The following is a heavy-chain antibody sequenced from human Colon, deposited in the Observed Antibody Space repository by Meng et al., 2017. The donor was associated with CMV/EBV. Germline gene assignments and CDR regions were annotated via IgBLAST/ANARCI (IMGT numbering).Heavy chain of an antibody. J-gene: IGHJ4*02. CDR1: GGSISSSSYY. CDR3: ARVVSTAGEAVD. CDR2: IYYSGTT. D-gene: IGHD5/OR15-5a*01. V-gene: IGHV4-61*05. Sequence: SETLSLTCTVSGGSISSSSYYWGWIRQPPGKGLEWIGYIYYSGTTDYNPSLKRRVTISVDTSKNQFSLNLTSVTAADTAVYYCARVVSTAGEAVDWGQGTLVTVSS.